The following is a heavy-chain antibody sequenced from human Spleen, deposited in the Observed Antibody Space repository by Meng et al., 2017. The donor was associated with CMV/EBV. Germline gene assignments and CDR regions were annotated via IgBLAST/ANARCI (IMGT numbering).Heavy chain of an antibody. D-gene: IGHD6-19*01. Sequence: SETLSLTCTVSGGSISSVSYYWGWIRQPPGKGLEWFGSIYYSGGTYYNPSLKSRVTISVDTSKNQFSLKLSSVTAADTAVYYCARGHSSGWYAKPDYWGQGTLVTVSS. CDR3: ARGHSSGWYAKPDY. V-gene: IGHV4-39*07. J-gene: IGHJ4*02. CDR2: IYYSGGT. CDR1: GGSISSVSYY.